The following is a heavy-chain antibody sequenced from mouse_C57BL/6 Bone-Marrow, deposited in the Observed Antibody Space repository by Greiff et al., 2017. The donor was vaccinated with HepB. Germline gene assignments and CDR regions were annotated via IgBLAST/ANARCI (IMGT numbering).Heavy chain of an antibody. CDR3: VRHRGRRAMDY. Sequence: EVKLMESGGGLVQPKGSLKLSCAASGFSFNTYAMNWVRQAPGKGLEWVARIRSKSNNYATYYADSVKDSFTISRDDSESMLYLQMNNLKTEDTAMYYCVRHRGRRAMDYWGQGTSVTVSS. V-gene: IGHV10-1*01. CDR2: IRSKSNNYAT. J-gene: IGHJ4*01. D-gene: IGHD3-1*01. CDR1: GFSFNTYA.